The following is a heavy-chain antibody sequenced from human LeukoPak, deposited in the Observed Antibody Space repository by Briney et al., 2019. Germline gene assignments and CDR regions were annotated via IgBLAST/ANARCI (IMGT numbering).Heavy chain of an antibody. CDR1: GGSFSGYY. Sequence: SETLSLTCAVYGGSFSGYYWSWIRQPPGKGLEWIGSIYHSGSTYYNPSLKSRVTISVDTSKNQFSLKLSSVTAADTAVYYCARDTTYYYDSSGYYMDVWGKGTTVTVSS. D-gene: IGHD3-22*01. V-gene: IGHV4-34*01. CDR2: IYHSGST. CDR3: ARDTTYYYDSSGYYMDV. J-gene: IGHJ6*03.